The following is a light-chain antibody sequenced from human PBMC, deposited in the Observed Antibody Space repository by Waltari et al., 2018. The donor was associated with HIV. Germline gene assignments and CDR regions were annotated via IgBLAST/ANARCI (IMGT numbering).Light chain of an antibody. J-gene: IGLJ2*01. V-gene: IGLV1-47*01. CDR3: VVWDDSLSGVV. CDR1: SSNIGSNN. CDR2: RDN. Sequence: QSVVTQSPSASGTPGQSVTISCSGSSSNIGSNNVFWYQHLPGTAPKLLIYRDNHLPSRVPDRISGSRSGTSASLAISGRRSEDEAVYYCVVWDDSLSGVVFGGGTSLTVL.